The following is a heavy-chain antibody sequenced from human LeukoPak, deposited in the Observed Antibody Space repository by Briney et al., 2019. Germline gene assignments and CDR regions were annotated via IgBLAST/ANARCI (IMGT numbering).Heavy chain of an antibody. CDR1: GYTFTSYA. J-gene: IGHJ4*02. CDR3: ARDRYGDGFAHFDY. V-gene: IGHV1-2*02. Sequence: GASVKVSCKASGYTFTSYAMHWVRQAPGQGLEWMGWITPSGGTNYPQKFQGKVAITRDTSITTAYMDLSRLTSDDTAVYYCARDRYGDGFAHFDYWGQGALVT. D-gene: IGHD5-24*01. CDR2: ITPSGGT.